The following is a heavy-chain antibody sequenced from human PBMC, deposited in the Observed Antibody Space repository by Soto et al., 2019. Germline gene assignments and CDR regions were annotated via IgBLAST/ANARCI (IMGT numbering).Heavy chain of an antibody. CDR1: GFTISTYS. CDR3: ARMSSSISPGC. CDR2: INSTGTIK. J-gene: IGHJ4*02. D-gene: IGHD2-2*01. Sequence: GGSKRLSCAAAGFTISTYSMNWVRQAPGKGLEWVAYINSTGTIKYYAGSVKGRFTISRDNAKNSLYLQMNSLRAEDTAVYYCARMSSSISPGCWGQGTLVTVSS. V-gene: IGHV3-48*01.